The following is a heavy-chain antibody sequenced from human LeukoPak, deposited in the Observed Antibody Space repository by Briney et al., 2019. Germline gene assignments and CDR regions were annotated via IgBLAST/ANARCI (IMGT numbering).Heavy chain of an antibody. D-gene: IGHD2-21*02. V-gene: IGHV3-74*01. CDR2: INDDGKNT. Sequence: GGSLRLSCATSGFTFSSFWMHWVRQVPGKGLVWVSCINDDGKNTSYADSVRGRFTISRDNAKNTLYLQMSSLRAEDTAIYYCARDRDFPRDQLDYWGQGTLVTVSS. J-gene: IGHJ4*02. CDR3: ARDRDFPRDQLDY. CDR1: GFTFSSFW.